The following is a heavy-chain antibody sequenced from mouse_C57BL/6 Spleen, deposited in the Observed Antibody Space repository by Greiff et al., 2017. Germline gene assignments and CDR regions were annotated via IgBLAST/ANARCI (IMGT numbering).Heavy chain of an antibody. Sequence: VQLKQSGPELVKPGASVKISCKASGYSFTGYYMNWVKQSPEKGLEWIGGINPGTGGTTYNQKFKAKATLTVDKSSSTAYMQLKSLTSEDSAVYYCVREDSSGNDYAMDYWGQGTSVTVSS. CDR3: VREDSSGNDYAMDY. V-gene: IGHV1-42*01. CDR1: GYSFTGYY. D-gene: IGHD3-2*02. J-gene: IGHJ4*01. CDR2: INPGTGGT.